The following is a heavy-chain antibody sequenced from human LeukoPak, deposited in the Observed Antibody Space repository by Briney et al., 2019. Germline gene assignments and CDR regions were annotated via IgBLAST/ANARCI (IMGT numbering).Heavy chain of an antibody. Sequence: SETLSLTCAVYGGSFSGYYWSWIRQPPGKGLEWIGEINHSGSTNYNPSLKSRVTISVDTSKNQFSLKLSSVTAADTAVYYCARGPARVLLWFGELPHFDYWGQGTLVTVSS. J-gene: IGHJ4*02. CDR2: INHSGST. D-gene: IGHD3-10*01. V-gene: IGHV4-34*01. CDR1: GGSFSGYY. CDR3: ARGPARVLLWFGELPHFDY.